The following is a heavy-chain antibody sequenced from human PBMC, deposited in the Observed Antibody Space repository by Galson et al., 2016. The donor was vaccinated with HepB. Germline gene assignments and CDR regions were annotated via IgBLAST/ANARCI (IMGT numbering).Heavy chain of an antibody. Sequence: SLRLSCAASGFTFSESYMTWIRQAPGKGLEWVSSISSRGDSAIHYADSVKGRFTIPRDNAKNSLFLEMTSLRAEDTAVYYCAKEHYFGSGSYFDNWGQGALVTVSS. CDR2: ISSRGDSAI. J-gene: IGHJ4*02. CDR1: GFTFSESY. V-gene: IGHV3-11*01. D-gene: IGHD3-10*01. CDR3: AKEHYFGSGSYFDN.